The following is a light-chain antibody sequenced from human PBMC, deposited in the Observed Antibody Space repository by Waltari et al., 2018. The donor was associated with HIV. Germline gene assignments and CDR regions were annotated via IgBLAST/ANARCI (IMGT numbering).Light chain of an antibody. CDR1: QSISTW. Sequence: QANQSPSTLSASVGDRVTITCRARQSISTWLAWYQQKPGKAPKLLIYKASTLESGVPSRFSGSGSGTEFTLTISSLQPDDFATYYCQQYNRPWTFGQGTKVEIK. CDR2: KAS. V-gene: IGKV1-5*03. J-gene: IGKJ1*01. CDR3: QQYNRPWT.